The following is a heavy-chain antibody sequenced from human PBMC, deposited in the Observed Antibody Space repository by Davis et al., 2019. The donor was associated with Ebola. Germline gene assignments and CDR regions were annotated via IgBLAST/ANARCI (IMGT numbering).Heavy chain of an antibody. CDR2: IYTSGST. D-gene: IGHD6-6*01. Sequence: PSETLSLTCTVSGGSISSYYWSWIRQPAGKGLEWIGRIYTSGSTNYNPSLKSRVTMSVDTFKNQFSLKLSSVTAADTAVYYCARGGAEYSSKENWFDPWGQGTLVTVSS. CDR3: ARGGAEYSSKENWFDP. J-gene: IGHJ5*02. V-gene: IGHV4-4*07. CDR1: GGSISSYY.